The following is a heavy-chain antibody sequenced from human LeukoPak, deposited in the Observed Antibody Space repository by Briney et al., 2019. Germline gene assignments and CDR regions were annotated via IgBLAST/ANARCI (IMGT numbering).Heavy chain of an antibody. D-gene: IGHD3-3*01. CDR1: GGSISSYY. CDR2: IYYSGST. Sequence: SEALSLTCTVSGGSISSYYWSWIRQPPGKGLEWIGYIYYSGSTNYNPSLKSRVTISVDTSKNQFSLKLSSVTAADTAVYYCARRDFWSGYFDYWGQGTLVTVSS. V-gene: IGHV4-59*08. J-gene: IGHJ4*02. CDR3: ARRDFWSGYFDY.